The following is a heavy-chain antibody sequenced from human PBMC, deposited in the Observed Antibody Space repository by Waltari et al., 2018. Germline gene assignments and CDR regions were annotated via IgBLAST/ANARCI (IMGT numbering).Heavy chain of an antibody. J-gene: IGHJ4*02. CDR2: IKEDGSEI. V-gene: IGHV3-7*03. Sequence: DVRLVESGGGLVQPGGSLRLSCSTSGFAFSKNWMSWVRQAPGKGREWVANIKEDGSEIYYVDSVKGRFTLSRDNTKNSLFLQMNSLKPDDTAVYYCAASTAWYGTYFDYWGQGSLVTVA. CDR3: AASTAWYGTYFDY. CDR1: GFAFSKNW. D-gene: IGHD6-19*01.